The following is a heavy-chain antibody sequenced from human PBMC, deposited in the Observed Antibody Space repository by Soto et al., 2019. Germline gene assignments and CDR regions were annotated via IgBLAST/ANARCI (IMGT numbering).Heavy chain of an antibody. CDR1: GFTFSSYS. D-gene: IGHD6-19*01. Sequence: HPGGSLRLSCVASGFTFSSYSMNWVRQAPGKGLEWVSYISSSSSTIYYADSVKGRFTISRDNAKNSLYLQMNSLRAEDTAVYYCARDTGYSRGWTPSYLDYWGRGT. J-gene: IGHJ4*02. V-gene: IGHV3-48*01. CDR3: ARDTGYSRGWTPSYLDY. CDR2: ISSSSSTI.